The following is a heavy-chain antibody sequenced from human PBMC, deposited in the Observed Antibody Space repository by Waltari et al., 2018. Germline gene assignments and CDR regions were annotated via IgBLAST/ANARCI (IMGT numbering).Heavy chain of an antibody. V-gene: IGHV4-59*01. D-gene: IGHD3-22*01. CDR2: IYYSGST. CDR1: GGSISSYY. CDR3: ARDRGHYYDSSGYYYYYYYMDV. Sequence: QVQLQESGPGLVKPSETLSLTCTVSGGSISSYYWSWIRQPPGKGLEWIGYIYYSGSTNYNPSLKSRVTISVDTSKNQFSLKLSSVTAADTAVYYCARDRGHYYDSSGYYYYYYYMDVWGKGTTVTVSS. J-gene: IGHJ6*03.